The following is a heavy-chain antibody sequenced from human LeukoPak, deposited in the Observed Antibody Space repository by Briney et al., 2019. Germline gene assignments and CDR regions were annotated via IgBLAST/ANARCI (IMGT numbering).Heavy chain of an antibody. V-gene: IGHV3-74*01. Sequence: GGSLRLSCAASGFTFSSYWMNWVRQAPGKGLVWVSRIASDGSSTTYADSVKGRFSISRDNAKNTLYLQMNSLRAEDTAVYYCARAGPYGDSRAFDYWGQGTLVTASS. J-gene: IGHJ4*02. D-gene: IGHD4-17*01. CDR1: GFTFSSYW. CDR2: IASDGSST. CDR3: ARAGPYGDSRAFDY.